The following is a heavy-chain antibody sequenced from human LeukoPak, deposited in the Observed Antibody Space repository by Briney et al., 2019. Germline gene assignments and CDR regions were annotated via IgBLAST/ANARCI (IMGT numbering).Heavy chain of an antibody. CDR1: EFIFSSHW. CDR3: ARDGVAAGIYFDY. V-gene: IGHV3-7*01. CDR2: INQDGGET. Sequence: GGALRLSCGGSEFIFSSHWMSWVRQAPGKGLEWVANINQDGGETYYVGAVKGRFTISRDNAQNSLYLQMNSLRAEDTAVYYCARDGVAAGIYFDYWGQGALVTVSS. D-gene: IGHD6-13*01. J-gene: IGHJ4*02.